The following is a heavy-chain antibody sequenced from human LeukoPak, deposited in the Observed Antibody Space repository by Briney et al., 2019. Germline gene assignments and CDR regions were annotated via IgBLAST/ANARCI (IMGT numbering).Heavy chain of an antibody. J-gene: IGHJ4*02. D-gene: IGHD3-3*01. CDR2: ISGGTTYI. CDR1: GFTFSNYN. CDR3: ARLYDFWSVLFDY. Sequence: GGSLRLSCAASGFTFSNYNINWVRQAPGKGLEWVSSISGGTTYIYYVDSVKGRFTISRDNAKNSLYLQMNSLRAEDTAVYYCARLYDFWSVLFDYWGQGTLVTVSS. V-gene: IGHV3-21*01.